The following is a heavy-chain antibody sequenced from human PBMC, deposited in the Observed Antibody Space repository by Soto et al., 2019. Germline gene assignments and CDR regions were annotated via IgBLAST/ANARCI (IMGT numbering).Heavy chain of an antibody. V-gene: IGHV1-46*01. CDR2: VNPSGGHT. CDR1: GDTFTDHY. D-gene: IGHD2-21*02. CDR3: ARGGHVVVVTAALDY. J-gene: IGHJ4*02. Sequence: QVQLVQSGAEVKKPGASVKVSCKASGDTFTDHYIHWVRQAPGQGLEWMGTVNPSGGHTTYAQHFLGRMTMTRDTSTSTLYMELTSLTSEDTAVYYCARGGHVVVVTAALDYSGQGTLVTVSS.